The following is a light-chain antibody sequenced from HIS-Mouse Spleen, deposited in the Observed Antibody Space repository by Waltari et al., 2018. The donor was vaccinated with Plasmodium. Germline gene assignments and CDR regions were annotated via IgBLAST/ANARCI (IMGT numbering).Light chain of an antibody. J-gene: IGLJ3*02. CDR2: EGS. CDR3: CSYAGSSTWV. Sequence: QSALTQPPSLSGSPGQSITIPCTGTGRDVGSYNLVSWYQQHPGKAPKLMIYEGSKRPSGVSNRFSGSKSGNTASLTISGLQAEDEADYYCCSYAGSSTWVFGGGTKLTVL. V-gene: IGLV2-23*01. CDR1: GRDVGSYNL.